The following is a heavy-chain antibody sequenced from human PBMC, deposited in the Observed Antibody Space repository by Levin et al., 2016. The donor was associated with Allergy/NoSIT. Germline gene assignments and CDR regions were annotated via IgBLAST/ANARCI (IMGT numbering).Heavy chain of an antibody. D-gene: IGHD1-7*01. Sequence: GSLRLSCSVSGGSIRTDYWSWVRQPPGKGLEWIGNIYPSGSTKYNPSLKSRVAISMDKSNNQLSLKLRSLTAADTAVYYCARDMGPLAPTTMRAFDIWGQGTRVTVSS. CDR2: IYPSGST. J-gene: IGHJ3*02. CDR3: ARDMGPLAPTTMRAFDI. V-gene: IGHV4-59*12. CDR1: GGSIRTDY.